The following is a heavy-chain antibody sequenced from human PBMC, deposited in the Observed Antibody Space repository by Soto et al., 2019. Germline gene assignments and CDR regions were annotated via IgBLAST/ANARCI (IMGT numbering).Heavy chain of an antibody. CDR3: AKDIGTGSSSLGYQYFYYLEV. V-gene: IGHV3-9*01. Sequence: EVQLMESGGGLVQPGRSLTLSCAASGFTFDDYAMHWVRQAPGRGLEWVSSISWSGANVGYADSVKGRFIVSRDNANNSLYLQMNSPRPEDTAFYYCAKDIGTGSSSLGYQYFYYLEVWGKGTTVTVSS. J-gene: IGHJ6*03. CDR2: ISWSGANV. D-gene: IGHD3-16*01. CDR1: GFTFDDYA.